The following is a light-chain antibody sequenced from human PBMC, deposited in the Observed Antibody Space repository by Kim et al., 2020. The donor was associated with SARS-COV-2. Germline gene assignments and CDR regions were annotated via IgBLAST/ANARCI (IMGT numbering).Light chain of an antibody. J-gene: IGKJ2*01. CDR1: QGISNY. CDR3: QKYDSAPYT. CDR2: GAS. Sequence: ASVGDRVTITCRASQGISNYLAWYQQTPGKRPKLLIYGASALQSGVPSRFSGSGSGTDFILTLSSLQPEDVATYYCQKYDSAPYTFGQGTKVDIK. V-gene: IGKV1-27*01.